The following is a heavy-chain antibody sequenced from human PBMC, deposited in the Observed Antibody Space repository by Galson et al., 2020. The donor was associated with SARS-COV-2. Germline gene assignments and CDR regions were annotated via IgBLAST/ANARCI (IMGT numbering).Heavy chain of an antibody. V-gene: IGHV3-11*01. CDR2: ISSSGSTI. CDR1: GFTFSDYY. Sequence: NSGGSLTLSCAASGFTFSDYYMSWIRQAPGKGLEWVSYISSSGSTIYYADSVKGRFTISRDNAKNSLYLQMNSLRAEDTAVYYCAREGYYDSSGYPSNWFDPWGQGTLVTVSS. J-gene: IGHJ5*02. D-gene: IGHD3-22*01. CDR3: AREGYYDSSGYPSNWFDP.